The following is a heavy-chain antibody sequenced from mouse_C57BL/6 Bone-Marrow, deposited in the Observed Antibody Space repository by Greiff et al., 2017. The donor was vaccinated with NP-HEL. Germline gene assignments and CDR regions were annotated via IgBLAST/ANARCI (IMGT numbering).Heavy chain of an antibody. V-gene: IGHV1-64*01. J-gene: IGHJ3*01. CDR1: GYTFTSYW. CDR3: ARLGLSTPWFAY. D-gene: IGHD3-3*01. Sequence: QVQLQQPGAELVKPGASVKLSCKASGYTFTSYWMHWVKQRPGQGLEWIGMIHPNSGSTNYNEKFKSKATLTVDKSSSTAYMQLCSLTSEDSAVYYCARLGLSTPWFAYWGQGTLVTVSA. CDR2: IHPNSGST.